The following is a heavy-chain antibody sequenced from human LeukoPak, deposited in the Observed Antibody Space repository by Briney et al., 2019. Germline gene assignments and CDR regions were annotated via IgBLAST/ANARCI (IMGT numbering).Heavy chain of an antibody. V-gene: IGHV3-23*01. CDR2: ISGSGGST. J-gene: IGHJ4*02. CDR1: GFTFSSYS. CDR3: AKSDIHPFHF. Sequence: GGSLRLSCAASGFTFSSYSMSWVRQAPGKGLEWVSAISGSGGSTYYADSVKGRFTIYRDNSKNPLYLQMNSLRAEDTAVYYCAKSDIHPFHFWAQGTLVTVSS.